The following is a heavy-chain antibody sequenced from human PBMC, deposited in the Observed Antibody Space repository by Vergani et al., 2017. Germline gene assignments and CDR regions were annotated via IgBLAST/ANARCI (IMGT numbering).Heavy chain of an antibody. J-gene: IGHJ4*02. CDR3: VTTLITIFGVVIFH. Sequence: QVQLVQSGSELKKPGASVKVSCKASGYTFTSYAMNWVRQAPGQGLEWMGWINTNTGNPTYAPGFTGRVVVSLDTSVSTAYLQISSLKAEDTAVYYCVTTLITIFGVVIFHWGQGTLVTVSS. CDR2: INTNTGNP. CDR1: GYTFTSYA. V-gene: IGHV7-4-1*02. D-gene: IGHD3-3*01.